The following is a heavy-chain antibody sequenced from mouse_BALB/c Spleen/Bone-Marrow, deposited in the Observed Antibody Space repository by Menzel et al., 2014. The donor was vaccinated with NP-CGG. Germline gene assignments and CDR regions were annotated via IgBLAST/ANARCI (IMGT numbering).Heavy chain of an antibody. D-gene: IGHD3-3*01. V-gene: IGHV1S137*01. J-gene: IGHJ1*01. CDR1: GYTFTDYA. CDR3: AREGDMNFDG. Sequence: QVQLQQSGAELVRPGVSVKISCKGSGYTFTDYAMHWVKQSHAKSLEWIGVISTYYGDASYNQKFKGKATMTVDKSSSTAYMELARLTSEDSAIYYCAREGDMNFDGWGAGTTVTVSS. CDR2: ISTYYGDA.